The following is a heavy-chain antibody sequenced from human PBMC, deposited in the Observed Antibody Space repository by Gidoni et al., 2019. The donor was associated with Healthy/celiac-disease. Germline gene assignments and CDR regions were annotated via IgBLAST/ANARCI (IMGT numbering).Heavy chain of an antibody. CDR3: ARSVYREVVAAENLDY. CDR1: GFTFSSYA. V-gene: IGHV3-30-3*01. Sequence: GFTFSSYAMHWVRQAPGKGLEWVAVMSYDGSNKYYADSVKGRFTISRDNSKNTLYLQMNSLRVEDTAVYYCARSVYREVVAAENLDYWGQGTLVTVSS. CDR2: MSYDGSNK. J-gene: IGHJ4*02. D-gene: IGHD2-15*01.